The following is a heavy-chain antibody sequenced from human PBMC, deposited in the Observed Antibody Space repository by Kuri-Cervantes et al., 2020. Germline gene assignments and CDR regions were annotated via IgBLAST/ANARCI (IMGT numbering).Heavy chain of an antibody. CDR1: GFTVSSNY. V-gene: IGHV3-66*01. J-gene: IGHJ6*02. CDR2: IYSGGST. D-gene: IGHD5-18*01. CDR3: ARACPRGIQLRPYAGMDV. Sequence: GESLKISCAASGFTVSSNYMSWVRQAPGKGLEWVSVIYSGGSTYYADSVKGRFTISRDNSKNTLYLQMNSLRAEDTAVYYCARACPRGIQLRPYAGMDVWGQGTTVTVSS.